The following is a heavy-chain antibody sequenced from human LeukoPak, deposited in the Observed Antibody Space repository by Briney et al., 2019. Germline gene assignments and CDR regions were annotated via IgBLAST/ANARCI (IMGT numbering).Heavy chain of an antibody. V-gene: IGHV3-23*01. D-gene: IGHD3-9*01. CDR2: VRGSDAGT. CDR1: GFTFSSYA. Sequence: PGGSLRLSCAASGFTFSSYAINWVRQAPGKGLEWVSAVRGSDAGTSYADSVKGRFTISRDNSKNTLYLQMNTLRAEDTAVYYCAKDFGRTDRYLTDYWGQGTLVTVST. J-gene: IGHJ4*02. CDR3: AKDFGRTDRYLTDY.